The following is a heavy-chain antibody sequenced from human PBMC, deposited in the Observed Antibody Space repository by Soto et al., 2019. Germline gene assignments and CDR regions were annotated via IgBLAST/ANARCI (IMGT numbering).Heavy chain of an antibody. CDR2: IYNSGST. J-gene: IGHJ2*01. Sequence: QLQLQESGSGLVKPSQTLSLTCAVYGGSIRSGGYSWSWIRQPPGKVLEWIGYIYNSGSTYYNPSLKSRVTISVDRSNNQFSVTLISVTAADTAVYYCARVGVVDRWYFELWGRGTLVTVSS. V-gene: IGHV4-30-2*01. D-gene: IGHD2-21*01. CDR1: GGSIRSGGYS. CDR3: ARVGVVDRWYFEL.